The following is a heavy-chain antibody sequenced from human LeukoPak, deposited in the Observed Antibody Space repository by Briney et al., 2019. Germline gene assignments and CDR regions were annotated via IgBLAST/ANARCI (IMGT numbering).Heavy chain of an antibody. J-gene: IGHJ4*02. D-gene: IGHD6-19*01. CDR2: IWYDGSNK. Sequence: GGSLRLSCAASGFTLSSYGMHWVRPAPGRGREWVAVIWYDGSNKYYADSVRGRFTISRDNSKNTLYLQMNSLRAEDTAVYYCARDGSSGWYWVDYWGQGTLVTVSS. CDR3: ARDGSSGWYWVDY. V-gene: IGHV3-33*01. CDR1: GFTLSSYG.